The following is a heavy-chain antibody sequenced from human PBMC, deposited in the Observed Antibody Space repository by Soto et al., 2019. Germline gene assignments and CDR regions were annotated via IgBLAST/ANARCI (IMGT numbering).Heavy chain of an antibody. J-gene: IGHJ5*02. CDR2: IYHSGRT. D-gene: IGHD5-12*01. Sequence: QVQLQESGPGLVEPSGTLSLICAVSGGSISSGNWWSWVRQPPGKGLEWIGEIYHSGRTNYSPSLKSRVTISVNTATNEFSLRLTSLTAADTAVYYCARDGRGGYNLGSWGQGTLVTVSS. CDR3: ARDGRGGYNLGS. V-gene: IGHV4-4*02. CDR1: GGSISSGNW.